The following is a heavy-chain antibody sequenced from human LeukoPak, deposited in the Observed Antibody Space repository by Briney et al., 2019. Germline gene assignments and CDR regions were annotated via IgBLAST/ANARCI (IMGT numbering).Heavy chain of an antibody. CDR3: AREVSSGWSYSGTYYFDY. Sequence: XXXCAXXGFRXSXXDLNWXXXAXXXGXXXLAXIRISISNIHYAVSVRGRFTISRDNANNSLYLQLSSLRVEDTAVYYCAREVSSGWSYSGTYYFDYWGQGTLITVSS. J-gene: IGHJ4*02. V-gene: IGHV3-48*03. D-gene: IGHD6-19*01. CDR2: IRISISNI. CDR1: GFRXSXXD.